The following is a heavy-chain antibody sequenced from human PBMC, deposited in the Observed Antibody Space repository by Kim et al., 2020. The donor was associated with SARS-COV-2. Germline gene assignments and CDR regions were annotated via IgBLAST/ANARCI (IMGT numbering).Heavy chain of an antibody. J-gene: IGHJ6*02. Sequence: SETLSLTCTVSGGSISSYYWSWIRQPPGKGLEWIGYIYYSGSTNYNPSLKSRVTISVDTSKNQFSLKLSSVTAADTAVYYCARQSSSSSRGFYYYYGMDVWGQGTTVTVSS. CDR3: ARQSSSSSRGFYYYYGMDV. D-gene: IGHD6-6*01. CDR2: IYYSGST. CDR1: GGSISSYY. V-gene: IGHV4-59*08.